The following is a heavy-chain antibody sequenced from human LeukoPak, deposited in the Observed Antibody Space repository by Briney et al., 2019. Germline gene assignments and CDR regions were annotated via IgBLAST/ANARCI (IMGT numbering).Heavy chain of an antibody. CDR2: TYRTSKWYT. Sequence: SQTLSLTCAISGDNVSRDDPAWNWIRQSPSRGLEWLRRTYRTSKWYTNYAESVRSRVVVNPDTSKNQFSLQLNSVAPEDTAVYYCARGMRDYYGMDVWGQGTTVTVSS. CDR1: GDNVSRDDPA. CDR3: ARGMRDYYGMDV. J-gene: IGHJ6*02. V-gene: IGHV6-1*01.